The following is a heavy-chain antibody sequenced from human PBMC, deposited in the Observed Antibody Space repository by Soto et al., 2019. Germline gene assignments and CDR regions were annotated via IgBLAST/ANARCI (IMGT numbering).Heavy chain of an antibody. V-gene: IGHV1-69*02. Sequence: QVQLVQSGAEVKKPGSSVKVSCKASGGTFSSYIISWVRQAPGQGLEWMGRIIPSLGIANYAQKFQGRVTITADKSTSTADMELSSLRSEDTAVYYCARFPQTAIVGAAYFDYWGQGTLVTVSS. CDR1: GGTFSSYI. D-gene: IGHD1-26*01. CDR3: ARFPQTAIVGAAYFDY. J-gene: IGHJ4*02. CDR2: IIPSLGIA.